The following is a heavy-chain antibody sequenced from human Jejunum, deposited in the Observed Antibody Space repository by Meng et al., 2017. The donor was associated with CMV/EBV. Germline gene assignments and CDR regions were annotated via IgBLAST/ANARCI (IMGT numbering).Heavy chain of an antibody. CDR2: INTKTGGT. CDR1: CSY. D-gene: IGHD2-2*01. V-gene: IGHV1-2*02. J-gene: IGHJ6*02. CDR3: AREQVVVETAGYYYYGMDV. Sequence: CSYMPWLLQAPVQGLEWMGWINTKTGGTNYAQKFQERVTMTRDTPLTTAYMELSRLRSDDTSVYYCAREQVVVETAGYYYYGMDVWSPGTTVTVSS.